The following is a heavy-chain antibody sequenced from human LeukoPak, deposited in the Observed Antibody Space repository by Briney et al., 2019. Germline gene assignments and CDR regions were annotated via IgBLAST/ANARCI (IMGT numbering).Heavy chain of an antibody. CDR1: GFTFRSYE. J-gene: IGHJ5*02. CDR3: ARDSTAMAYNWFDP. CDR2: VSSSGSTI. Sequence: GGSLRLSCAASGFTFRSYEMNGLRQAPGKGLQGVSYVSSSGSTIYYEDAVKGRFTISRDNAKNSLYLQMNSLRAEDTAVYYCARDSTAMAYNWFDPWGQGTMVTVSS. V-gene: IGHV3-48*03. D-gene: IGHD5-18*01.